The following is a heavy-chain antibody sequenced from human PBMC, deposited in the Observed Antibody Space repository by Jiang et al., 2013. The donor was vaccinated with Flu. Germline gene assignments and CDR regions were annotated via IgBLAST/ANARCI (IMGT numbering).Heavy chain of an antibody. V-gene: IGHV6-1*01. J-gene: IGHJ4*02. D-gene: IGHD5-24*01. CDR2: TYYRSKWYN. Sequence: IWIRQSPSRGLEWLGRTYYRSKWYNDYAVSVKSRITINPDTSKNQFSLQLNSVTPEDTAVYYCARGAPPPMATMLPFDYWGPGNPGHRLL. CDR3: ARGAPPPMATMLPFDY.